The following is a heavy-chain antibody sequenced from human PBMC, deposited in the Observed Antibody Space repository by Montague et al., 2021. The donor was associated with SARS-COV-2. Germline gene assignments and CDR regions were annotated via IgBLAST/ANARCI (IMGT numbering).Heavy chain of an antibody. Sequence: PALVKPTQTLTLTCTFSGFSLSTSGMRASWIRQPPGKALEWLARXGWGDEKFYSTSLKTRLTISKDTSKNQVVLTMTNMDPVDIATYCCARSYYDILTAYYSPFDYWGQGTLVTVSS. V-gene: IGHV2-70*04. CDR3: ARSYYDILTAYYSPFDY. CDR2: XGWGDEK. CDR1: GFSLSTSGMR. J-gene: IGHJ4*02. D-gene: IGHD3-9*01.